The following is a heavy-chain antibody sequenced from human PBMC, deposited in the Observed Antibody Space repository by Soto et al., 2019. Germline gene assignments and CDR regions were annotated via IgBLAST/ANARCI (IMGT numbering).Heavy chain of an antibody. V-gene: IGHV4-39*01. CDR1: GGSIISSSYY. CDR3: ARHRDYYDSTKDFDD. Sequence: SETLSLTCTVSGGSIISSSYYWVLIRQPPGKGLEWIGSIYYSGSTYYNPSLKSRVTISVDTSKNQFSLKLSSVPAAGTAVYSCARHRDYYDSTKDFDDWGQGTLVTVSS. D-gene: IGHD3-22*01. CDR2: IYYSGST. J-gene: IGHJ4*02.